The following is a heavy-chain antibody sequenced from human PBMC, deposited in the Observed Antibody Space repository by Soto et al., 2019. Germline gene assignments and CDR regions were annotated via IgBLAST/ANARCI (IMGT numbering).Heavy chain of an antibody. CDR1: GFTFDDYA. D-gene: IGHD3-16*01. CDR2: ISWNSGSI. V-gene: IGHV3-9*01. CDR3: ANGVGAYYYYYMDV. J-gene: IGHJ6*03. Sequence: EVQLVESGGGLVQPGRSLRLSCAASGFTFDDYAMHWVRQAPGKGLEWVSGISWNSGSIGYADSVKGRFTISRDNAKNSLYLQMHSLRAEDTALYYCANGVGAYYYYYMDVWGKGTTVTVSS.